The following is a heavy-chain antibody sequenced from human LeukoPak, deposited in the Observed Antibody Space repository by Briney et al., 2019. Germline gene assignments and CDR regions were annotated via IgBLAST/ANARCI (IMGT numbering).Heavy chain of an antibody. D-gene: IGHD3-22*01. CDR3: ARAPEDSSGYYSRAYYFDY. J-gene: IGHJ4*02. CDR2: INHSGST. V-gene: IGHV4-34*01. Sequence: SETLSLTCAVYGGSFSGYYWSWIRQPPGKGLEWIGEINHSGSTNYNPSLKSRVTISVDTPKKQFSLKVSSVTAADTAVYYCARAPEDSSGYYSRAYYFDYWGQGTLVTVSS. CDR1: GGSFSGYY.